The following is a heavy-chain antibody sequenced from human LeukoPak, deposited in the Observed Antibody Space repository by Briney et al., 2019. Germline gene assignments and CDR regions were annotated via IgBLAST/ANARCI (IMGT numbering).Heavy chain of an antibody. J-gene: IGHJ4*02. CDR1: AVSISSYY. V-gene: IGHV4-59*01. D-gene: IGHD3-10*01. CDR3: ASGRYGSGTYGFVY. CDR2: IYYSGST. Sequence: SETLSLTCTVSAVSISSYYWSWIRQPPGKELVWIGYIYYSGSTNYNPSLKSRVTISVDTSKNQFSLKLSSVTAADTAVYYCASGRYGSGTYGFVYWGQGTLVTVSS.